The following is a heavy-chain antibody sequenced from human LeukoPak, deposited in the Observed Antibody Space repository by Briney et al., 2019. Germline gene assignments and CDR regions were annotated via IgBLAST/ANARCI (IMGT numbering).Heavy chain of an antibody. J-gene: IGHJ5*01. Sequence: SETLSLTCTVSGGSISSSTYHWGWIRQPPGKGLEWIGTIYYSGSTYYNPSLKSRVTISIDTSKNQFSLKLDSVTAADTAVYCCARHDSKSSGWFDSWGQGTLVTVSS. D-gene: IGHD6-19*01. CDR3: ARHDSKSSGWFDS. CDR1: GGSISSSTYH. V-gene: IGHV4-39*01. CDR2: IYYSGST.